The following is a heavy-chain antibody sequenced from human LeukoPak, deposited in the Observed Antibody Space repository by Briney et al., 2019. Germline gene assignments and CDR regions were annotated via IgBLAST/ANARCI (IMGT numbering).Heavy chain of an antibody. Sequence: GWSLRPSCGASGFTFRNAWLGGVGQAPGKGGEWVGSIKSKTEGGITDYAAPVKGRFTISRDDSKNTLCLQMNSLNTEDTAVYYCSTEGDSSLVFDYWGQGTLVTVSS. CDR3: STEGDSSLVFDY. V-gene: IGHV3-15*01. CDR1: GFTFRNAW. CDR2: IKSKTEGGIT. D-gene: IGHD6-13*01. J-gene: IGHJ4*02.